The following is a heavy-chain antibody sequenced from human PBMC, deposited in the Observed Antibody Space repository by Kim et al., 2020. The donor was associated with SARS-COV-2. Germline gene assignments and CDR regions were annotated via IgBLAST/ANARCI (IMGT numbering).Heavy chain of an antibody. CDR1: GGTFSSYA. Sequence: SVKVSCKASGGTFSSYAISWVRQAPGQGLEWMGRIIPILGIANYAQKFQGRVTITADKSTSTAYMELSSLRSEDTAVYYCALYHGSGSNARYYYYYGMDVWGQGTTVTVSS. D-gene: IGHD3-10*01. CDR2: IIPILGIA. V-gene: IGHV1-69*04. CDR3: ALYHGSGSNARYYYYYGMDV. J-gene: IGHJ6*02.